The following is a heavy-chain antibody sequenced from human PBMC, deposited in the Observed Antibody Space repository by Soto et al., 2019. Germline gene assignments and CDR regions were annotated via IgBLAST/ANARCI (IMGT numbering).Heavy chain of an antibody. Sequence: EVQLVESGGGLVQPGGSLRLSCAVSGFTFSNYWIHWARQPPGKGLVWVSRINEDGSITTYADSVNGRFTISRDNAKNTLYLQMNSLRPEDTAVSYCTKATYGREDYWGQGTLVTVSS. J-gene: IGHJ4*02. D-gene: IGHD1-26*01. CDR1: GFTFSNYW. CDR3: TKATYGREDY. CDR2: INEDGSIT. V-gene: IGHV3-74*03.